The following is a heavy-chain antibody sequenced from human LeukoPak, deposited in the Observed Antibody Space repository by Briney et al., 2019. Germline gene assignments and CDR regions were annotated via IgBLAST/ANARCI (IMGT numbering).Heavy chain of an antibody. CDR2: INWNGGST. Sequence: GGSLRLSCAASGFTLSTYTMNWVRQAPGKGLEWVSGINWNGGSTGYADSVKGRFTISRDNAKNSLYLQMNSLRAEDTALYYCARSDWGAGSLDVDNNFDYWGQGTLVTVSS. V-gene: IGHV3-20*04. CDR3: ARSDWGAGSLDVDNNFDY. CDR1: GFTLSTYT. D-gene: IGHD7-27*01. J-gene: IGHJ4*02.